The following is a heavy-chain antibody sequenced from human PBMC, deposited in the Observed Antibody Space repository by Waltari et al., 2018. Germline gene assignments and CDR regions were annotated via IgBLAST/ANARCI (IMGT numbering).Heavy chain of an antibody. CDR1: GGSISSSSYY. D-gene: IGHD2-21*01. V-gene: IGHV4-39*01. Sequence: QLQLQESGPGLVKPSETLSLTCTVSGGSISSSSYYWGWLRQPPGKGLEWIGSIYYSGSTYYNPSLKSRVTISVDTSKNQFSLKLSSVTAADTAVYYCARHRGGGGDCYFDYWGQGTLVTVSS. J-gene: IGHJ4*02. CDR2: IYYSGST. CDR3: ARHRGGGGDCYFDY.